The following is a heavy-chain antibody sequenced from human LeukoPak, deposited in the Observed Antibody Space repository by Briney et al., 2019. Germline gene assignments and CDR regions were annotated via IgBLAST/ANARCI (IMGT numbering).Heavy chain of an antibody. CDR3: ARDPLGGLRRGAFDI. CDR2: ISYSSSTI. Sequence: GGSLRLSCAASGFTFSNAWMSWVRQAPGKGLEWLSYISYSSSTIYSADSVKGRFTISRDNAKNSLYLQMNSLRAEDTAVYYCARDPLGGLRRGAFDIWGQGTMVTVSS. D-gene: IGHD3-10*01. J-gene: IGHJ3*02. V-gene: IGHV3-48*01. CDR1: GFTFSNAW.